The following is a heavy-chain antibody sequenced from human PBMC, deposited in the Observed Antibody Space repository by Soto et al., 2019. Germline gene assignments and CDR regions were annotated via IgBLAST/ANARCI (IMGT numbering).Heavy chain of an antibody. V-gene: IGHV1-8*01. CDR1: GYTFTSYD. CDR2: MNPNSGNT. J-gene: IGHJ5*02. CDR3: ARVVLPLSPLGDDMLRFLEWYRVTGFDP. D-gene: IGHD3-3*01. Sequence: GASVKVSCKASGYTFTSYDINWVRQATGQGLEWMGWMNPNSGNTGYAQKFQGRVTMTRNTSISTAYMELSSLRSEDTAVYYCARVVLPLSPLGDDMLRFLEWYRVTGFDPWGQGTLVTVSS.